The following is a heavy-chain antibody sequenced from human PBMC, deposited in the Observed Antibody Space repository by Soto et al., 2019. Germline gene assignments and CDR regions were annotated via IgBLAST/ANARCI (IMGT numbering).Heavy chain of an antibody. CDR2: ISHRSLTV. J-gene: IGHJ4*02. CDR1: GFTFSDHY. CDR3: ARGGGSSPFDY. Sequence: GSLRLSCAASGFTFSDHYMAWFRQTPERGLEWLAYISHRSLTVYHARSVKDRFSISRDDATDSLYLQMSSLRVGDTAVYFCARGGGSSPFDYWGQGTVVTVSS. V-gene: IGHV3-11*01. D-gene: IGHD6-6*01.